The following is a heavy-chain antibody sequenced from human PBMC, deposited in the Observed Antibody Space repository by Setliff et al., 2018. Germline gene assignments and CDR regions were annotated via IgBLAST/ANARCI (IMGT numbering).Heavy chain of an antibody. CDR1: GESFSGHY. J-gene: IGHJ3*02. CDR3: ARDQAVAGPYDAFDI. CDR2: INHSGST. V-gene: IGHV4-34*01. Sequence: SETLSLTCAVYGESFSGHYWSWIRQPPGKGLEWIGEINHSGSTNYNPSLKSRVTISVDTSKNQFSLKLSSVAAADTAVYYCARDQAVAGPYDAFDIWGQGTMVTVSS. D-gene: IGHD6-19*01.